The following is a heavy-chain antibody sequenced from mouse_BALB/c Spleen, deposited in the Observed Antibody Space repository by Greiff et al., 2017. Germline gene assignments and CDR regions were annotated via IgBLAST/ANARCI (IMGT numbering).Heavy chain of an antibody. CDR3: ARGAYGNFAWFAY. CDR1: GFTFSSYA. J-gene: IGHJ3*01. Sequence: DVKLVESGGGLVKPGGSLKLSCAASGFTFSSYAMSWVRQTPEKRLEWVASISSGGSTYYPDSVKGRFTISRDNARNILYLQMSSLRSEDTAMYYCARGAYGNFAWFAYWGQGTLVTVSA. CDR2: ISSGGST. D-gene: IGHD2-1*01. V-gene: IGHV5-6-5*01.